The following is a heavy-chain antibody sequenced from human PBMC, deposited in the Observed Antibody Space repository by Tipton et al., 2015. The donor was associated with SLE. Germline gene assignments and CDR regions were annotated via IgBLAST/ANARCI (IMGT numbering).Heavy chain of an antibody. CDR3: ARVGDFWSGYPFDY. Sequence: TLSLTCTVSGGSISSHYWSWIRQPPGQGLEWIGYVYYSGITNYNPSHKSRVTISVDTSKNQVSLKLSSVTAADTAENYCARVGDFWSGYPFDYWGQGTLVGVSS. CDR2: VYYSGIT. J-gene: IGHJ4*02. CDR1: GGSISSHY. D-gene: IGHD3-3*01. V-gene: IGHV4-59*11.